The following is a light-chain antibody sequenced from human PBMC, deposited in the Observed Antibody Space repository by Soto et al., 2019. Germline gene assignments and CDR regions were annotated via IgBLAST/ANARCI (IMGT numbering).Light chain of an antibody. Sequence: EIVMTQSPATLSVSPGERATLSCRASQSVSSDLAWYQQKPGQALRLLIYDASTRATGIPARFSGSGSGTEFTLTISSLQPEDFALYYCQQYNDWPLTFGGGTKVEIK. CDR2: DAS. V-gene: IGKV3-15*01. J-gene: IGKJ4*01. CDR1: QSVSSD. CDR3: QQYNDWPLT.